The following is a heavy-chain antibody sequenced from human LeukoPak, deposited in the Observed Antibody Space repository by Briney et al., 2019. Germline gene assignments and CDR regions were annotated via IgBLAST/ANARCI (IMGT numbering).Heavy chain of an antibody. J-gene: IGHJ4*02. D-gene: IGHD1-7*01. CDR3: ARETGTTFHYFDY. Sequence: ASVKVSCKAPGYTFTGYYMHWVRQAPGQGLEWMGWINPNSGGTNYAQKFQGRVTMTRDTSISTAYMELSRLRSDDTAVYYCARETGTTFHYFDYWGQGTLVTVSS. CDR2: INPNSGGT. V-gene: IGHV1-2*02. CDR1: GYTFTGYY.